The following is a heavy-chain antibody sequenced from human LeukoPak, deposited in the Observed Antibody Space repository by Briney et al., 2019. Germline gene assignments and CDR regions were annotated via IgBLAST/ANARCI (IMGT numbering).Heavy chain of an antibody. CDR2: INHSGRT. D-gene: IGHD3-22*01. J-gene: IGHJ6*03. CDR1: DGSFINYS. CDR3: ARERGFGSGYYLGYYYYYMDV. V-gene: IGHV4-34*01. Sequence: PSETLSLTCAVYDGSFINYSWSWIRQPPGKGLEWIGEINHSGRTNYNPSLKSRVTISVDTSKNQFSLKLSSVTAADTAVYYCARERGFGSGYYLGYYYYYMDVWGKGTTVTVSS.